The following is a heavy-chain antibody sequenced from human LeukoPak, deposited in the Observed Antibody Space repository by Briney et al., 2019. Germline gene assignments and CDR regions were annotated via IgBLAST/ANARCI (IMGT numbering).Heavy chain of an antibody. D-gene: IGHD2-2*01. CDR1: GGSISSSSYY. CDR3: ARDGYCSSNSCYFFY. J-gene: IGHJ4*02. CDR2: IYYSGST. Sequence: SSETLSLTCTVSGGSISSSSYYWGWIRQPPGKGLEWIGSIYYSGSTYYNPSLKSRVTISVDTSKNQFSLKLSSVTAADTAVYYCARDGYCSSNSCYFFYWGQGTLVTVSS. V-gene: IGHV4-39*07.